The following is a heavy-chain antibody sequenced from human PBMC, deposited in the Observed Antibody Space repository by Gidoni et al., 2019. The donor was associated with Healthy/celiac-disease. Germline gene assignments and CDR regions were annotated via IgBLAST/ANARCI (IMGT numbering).Heavy chain of an antibody. J-gene: IGHJ6*02. V-gene: IGHV1-24*01. CDR3: AKLAARPTNYDYYYGMDV. CDR1: GYPLPELS. D-gene: IGHD6-6*01. Sequence: QVQLVQSGAEVKQPGASVRVSCTVSGYPLPELSLHLVRQAPGKGLEWMGGFDPEDGETSYAQKFQGRVTMTEDTSTDTAYMELSSLRSEDTAVYYCAKLAARPTNYDYYYGMDVWGQGTTVTVSS. CDR2: FDPEDGET.